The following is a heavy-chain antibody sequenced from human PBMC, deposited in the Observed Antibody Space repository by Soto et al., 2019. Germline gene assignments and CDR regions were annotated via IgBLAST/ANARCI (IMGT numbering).Heavy chain of an antibody. CDR3: ARDLGATYSNLPRGFSFI. D-gene: IGHD4-4*01. CDR2: IYYSGST. Sequence: SETLSLTCTVSGGSISSYYWSWIRQPPWKGLEWIGYIYYSGSTNYNPSLKSRVTISVDTSKNQFSLKLSSVTAADTAVYYCARDLGATYSNLPRGFSFIWGQGTMVTVSS. V-gene: IGHV4-59*01. CDR1: GGSISSYY. J-gene: IGHJ3*02.